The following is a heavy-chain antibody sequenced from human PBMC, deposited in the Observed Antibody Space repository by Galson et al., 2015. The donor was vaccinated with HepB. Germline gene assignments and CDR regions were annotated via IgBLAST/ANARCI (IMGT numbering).Heavy chain of an antibody. J-gene: IGHJ6*02. CDR2: ISYDGSNK. D-gene: IGHD3-10*01. V-gene: IGHV3-30*03. CDR1: GFTFSSYS. CDR3: ARGFTHGMDV. Sequence: SLRLSCAASGFTFSSYSMNWVRQAPGKGLEWVAVISYDGSNKYYADSVKGRFTISRDNSKNTLYLQMNSLRAEDTAVYYCARGFTHGMDVWGQGTTVTVSS.